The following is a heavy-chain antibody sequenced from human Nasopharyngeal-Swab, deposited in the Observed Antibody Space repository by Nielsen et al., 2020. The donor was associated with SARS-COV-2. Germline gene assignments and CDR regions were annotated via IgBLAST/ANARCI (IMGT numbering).Heavy chain of an antibody. Sequence: GESLKISCAGSGFTFNSYSMIWVRQVSGEGLEWVSSISGSGSYVYYADSVKGRFTISKDSAKNSLYLQMNSLRAEDTAVYFCARIAGRGSIYYYYMDVWGTGTTVTVSS. CDR3: ARIAGRGSIYYYYMDV. CDR2: ISGSGSYV. J-gene: IGHJ6*03. V-gene: IGHV3-21*01. CDR1: GFTFNSYS. D-gene: IGHD1-26*01.